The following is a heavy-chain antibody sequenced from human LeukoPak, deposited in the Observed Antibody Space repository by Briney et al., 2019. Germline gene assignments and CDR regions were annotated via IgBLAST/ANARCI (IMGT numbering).Heavy chain of an antibody. CDR1: GYTFTSYD. CDR2: MNPNSGNT. V-gene: IGHV1-8*01. Sequence: ASVKVSCKASGYTFTSYDINWVRQATGQGLEWMGWMNPNSGNTGYAQKFQGRVTMTRNTSMTTVYMELSSLRSEDTAVYYCASLTSGPGYASNYYYMDVWGKGTTVTVSS. CDR3: ASLTSGPGYASNYYYMDV. D-gene: IGHD3-9*01. J-gene: IGHJ6*03.